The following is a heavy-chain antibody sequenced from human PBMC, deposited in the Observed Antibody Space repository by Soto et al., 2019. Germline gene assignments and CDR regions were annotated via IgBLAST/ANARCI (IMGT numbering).Heavy chain of an antibody. J-gene: IGHJ4*02. CDR3: ARVSYYYGSGSSSDY. CDR1: GGSISSGDYY. D-gene: IGHD3-10*01. CDR2: IFYSGST. Sequence: QVQLQESGPGLVKPSQTLSLTCTVSGGSISSGDYYWNWIRQPPGKGLEWIGYIFYSGSTYYNPSLKSRITISVDTSKNQFSQKLSSVTAADTAVYYCARVSYYYGSGSSSDYWGQGTLVTVSS. V-gene: IGHV4-30-4*01.